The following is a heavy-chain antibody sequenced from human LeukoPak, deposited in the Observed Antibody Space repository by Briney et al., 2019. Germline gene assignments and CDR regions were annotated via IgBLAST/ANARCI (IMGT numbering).Heavy chain of an antibody. CDR1: GGSFSGYY. D-gene: IGHD5-18*01. J-gene: IGHJ6*02. CDR3: ARGGGYSFTYYYYHAVDV. CDR2: IYHSGRT. Sequence: SETLSLTCAVYGGSFSGYYWSWIRQPPGKGLEWIGYIYHSGRTNYNPSLQSRVTISADTSKNQFSLRLSSVTAADMAVYYCARGGGYSFTYYYYHAVDVWGQGTTVTVSS. V-gene: IGHV4-59*01.